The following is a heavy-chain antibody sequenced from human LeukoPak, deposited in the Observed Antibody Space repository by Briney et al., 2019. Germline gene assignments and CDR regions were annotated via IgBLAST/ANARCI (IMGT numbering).Heavy chain of an antibody. D-gene: IGHD5-18*01. CDR1: GYTFTGYY. V-gene: IGHV1-8*02. CDR2: MNPNSGNT. CDR3: ARGGAKQDRYSYGSAEFDY. J-gene: IGHJ4*02. Sequence: ASVKVSCKASGYTFTGYYMHWVRQATGQGLEWMGWMNPNSGNTGYAQKFQGRVTMTRNTSISTAYMELSSLRSEDTAVYYCARGGAKQDRYSYGSAEFDYWGQGTLVTVSS.